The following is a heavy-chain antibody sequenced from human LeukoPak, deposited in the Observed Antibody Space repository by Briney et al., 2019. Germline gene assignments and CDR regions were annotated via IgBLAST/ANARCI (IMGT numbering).Heavy chain of an antibody. CDR3: ARATRGLPHLTSYNWFDP. D-gene: IGHD3/OR15-3a*01. Sequence: SETLSLTCTVSGHSISSDYYWGWLRRPPGKGLEWIGSIYHTGTTYYNPSLKSRVIISLDTSNNYFSLNLWSVTAADTAVYYCARATRGLPHLTSYNWFDPWGQGTLVTVSS. CDR1: GHSISSDYY. V-gene: IGHV4-38-2*02. J-gene: IGHJ5*02. CDR2: IYHTGTT.